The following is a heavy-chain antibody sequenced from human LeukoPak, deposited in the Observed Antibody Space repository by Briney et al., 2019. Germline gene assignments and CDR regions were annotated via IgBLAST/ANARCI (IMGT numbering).Heavy chain of an antibody. CDR1: GGSISSYY. CDR2: IYTSGST. J-gene: IGHJ4*02. CDR3: ARWGLSYYDSSGYLGDY. V-gene: IGHV4-4*09. D-gene: IGHD3-22*01. Sequence: SETLSLTCTVSGGSISSYYWSWIRQPPGKGLEWIGYIYTSGSTNYNPSLKSRVTISVDTSKNQFSLKLSSVTAADTAVYYCARWGLSYYDSSGYLGDYWGQGTLVTVSS.